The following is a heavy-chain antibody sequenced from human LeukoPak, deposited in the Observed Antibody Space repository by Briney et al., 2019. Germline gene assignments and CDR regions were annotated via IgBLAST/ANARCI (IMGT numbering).Heavy chain of an antibody. CDR1: GFTFNNYA. CDR2: ISGSGFDT. Sequence: GGSRRLSCAAAGFTFNNYAMSWVRQAPGKGLEWVSGISGSGFDTYYADSVKGRFTISRDNSKNTLYLQMNSLRAEDTAVYYCAKRAYYYYMDVWGKGTTLTVSS. V-gene: IGHV3-23*01. J-gene: IGHJ6*03. CDR3: AKRAYYYYMDV.